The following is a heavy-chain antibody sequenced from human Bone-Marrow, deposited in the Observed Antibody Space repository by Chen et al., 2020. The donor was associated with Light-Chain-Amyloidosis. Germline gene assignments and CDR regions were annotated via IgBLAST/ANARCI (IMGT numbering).Heavy chain of an antibody. CDR2: VQGDGSDK. V-gene: IGHV3-7*05. J-gene: IGHJ4*02. Sequence: EVQLVESGGGLVQPGESLRLSCAASGISFSNNWMSWVRQAPGKGLAWVANVQGDGSDKYYVDSEKGRFTISRDNAKNSLYLQMSSLRAEDTAVYYCTTEYLGAYDYWGQGTLLTVSS. CDR3: TTEYLGAYDY. CDR1: GISFSNNW. D-gene: IGHD3-16*01.